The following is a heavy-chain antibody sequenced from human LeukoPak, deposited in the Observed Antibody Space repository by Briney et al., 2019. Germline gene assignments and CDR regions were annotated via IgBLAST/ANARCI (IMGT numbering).Heavy chain of an antibody. CDR2: IIPIFGTA. J-gene: IGHJ4*02. CDR3: ARSTRITMIVVAENLDY. V-gene: IGHV1-69*13. D-gene: IGHD3-22*01. Sequence: SVKVSCKASGGTFSSCAISWVRQAPGQGLEWMGGIIPIFGTANYAQKFQGRVTITADESTSTAYMELSSLRSEDTAVYYCARSTRITMIVVAENLDYWGQGTLVTVSS. CDR1: GGTFSSCA.